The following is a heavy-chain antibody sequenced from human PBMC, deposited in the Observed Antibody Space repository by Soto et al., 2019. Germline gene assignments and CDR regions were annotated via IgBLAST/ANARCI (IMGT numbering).Heavy chain of an antibody. CDR2: IWLDGSNK. J-gene: IGHJ4*02. CDR3: ARGLWPFAY. V-gene: IGHV3-33*01. CDR1: GFTFSSYG. Sequence: QVQLVESGGGVVQTGKSLRLSCAASGFTFSSYGMHWVRQAPGKGLEWVAVIWLDGSNKYYTDSVKGRFTISRDNSKNTLYLQMNSLRAGGTAVYYCARGLWPFAYWGQGTMVTVSS. D-gene: IGHD5-18*01.